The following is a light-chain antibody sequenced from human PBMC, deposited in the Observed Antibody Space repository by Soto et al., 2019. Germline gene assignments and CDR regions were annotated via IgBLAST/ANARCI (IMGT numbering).Light chain of an antibody. J-gene: IGKJ1*01. CDR3: QHYGGSLWT. Sequence: ELVLMQSPGTLSLSPGERATLSCRASQSVSGNSLAWYQQNRGQAPRLIIYDASTRATGIPDRFSGSGSGTDFTLTISRLEPEDVALFFCQHYGGSLWTFGQGTRVEVK. V-gene: IGKV3-20*01. CDR1: QSVSGNS. CDR2: DAS.